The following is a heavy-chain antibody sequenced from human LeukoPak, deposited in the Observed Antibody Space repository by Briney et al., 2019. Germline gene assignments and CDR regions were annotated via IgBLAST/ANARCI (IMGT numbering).Heavy chain of an antibody. V-gene: IGHV3-23*01. CDR1: GFTFSSYA. D-gene: IGHD2-2*01. CDR3: AKGTGGYCSSTSCPFDY. Sequence: PGGSLRLSCAASGFTFSSYAMSWVRQAPGKGLEWVSAISGSGGSTYYADPVKGRFTISRDNSKNTLYLQMNSLRAEDTAVYYCAKGTGGYCSSTSCPFDYWGQGTLVTVSS. CDR2: ISGSGGST. J-gene: IGHJ4*02.